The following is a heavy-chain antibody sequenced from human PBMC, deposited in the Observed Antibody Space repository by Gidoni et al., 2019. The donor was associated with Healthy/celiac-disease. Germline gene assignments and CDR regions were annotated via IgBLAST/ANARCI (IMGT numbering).Heavy chain of an antibody. CDR1: GYTFTSYA. CDR2: INAGNGNT. CDR3: ARDGQLLYGMDV. D-gene: IGHD2-2*01. J-gene: IGHJ6*02. Sequence: QVQLVQSGAEVKKPGASVKVSCKASGYTFTSYAMHWVRQAPGQRLEWMGWINAGNGNTKYSHKFQGRVTITRDTSASTAYMELSSLRSEDTAVYYCARDGQLLYGMDVWGQGTTVTVSS. V-gene: IGHV1-3*01.